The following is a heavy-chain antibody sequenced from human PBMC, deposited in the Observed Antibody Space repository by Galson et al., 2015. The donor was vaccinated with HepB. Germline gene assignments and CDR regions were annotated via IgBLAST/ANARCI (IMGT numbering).Heavy chain of an antibody. CDR1: GFTFSSYG. J-gene: IGHJ3*02. V-gene: IGHV3-30*18. Sequence: SLRLSCAASGFTFSSYGMHWVRQAPGKGLEWMAVISYDGSNKYYADSVKGRFTISRDNSKNTLYLQMNSLRAEDTAVYYCAKESSRWSSGQSSGAFDIWGQGTMVTVSS. CDR3: AKESSRWSSGQSSGAFDI. CDR2: ISYDGSNK. D-gene: IGHD3-22*01.